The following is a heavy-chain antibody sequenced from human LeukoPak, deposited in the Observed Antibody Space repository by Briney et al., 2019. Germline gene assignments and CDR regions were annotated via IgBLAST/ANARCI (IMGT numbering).Heavy chain of an antibody. D-gene: IGHD3/OR15-3a*01. CDR2: ISSRGRTI. V-gene: IGHV3-11*01. CDR1: GFTFNDYY. J-gene: IGHJ3*02. Sequence: GGSLRLSCAASGFTFNDYYMSWISQAPGKGLERVSYISSRGRTIYYADSVKGRFTISRDNGENSLYLRMNSLRVEDTALYYCARGSDWNAFDSWGQGTVVTVSS. CDR3: ARGSDWNAFDS.